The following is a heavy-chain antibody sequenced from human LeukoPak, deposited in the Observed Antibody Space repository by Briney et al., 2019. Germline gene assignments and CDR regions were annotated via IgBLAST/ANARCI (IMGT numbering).Heavy chain of an antibody. Sequence: PGGSLRLSCAASGFTFSSYAMSWVRQAPGKGLEWVSAISGSGGSTYYADSVKGRFTISRDNSKNTLYLQMNSLRAEDTAVYYCAKDPRSSSWYQGVLHWGQGTLVTVSS. J-gene: IGHJ4*02. D-gene: IGHD6-13*01. CDR2: ISGSGGST. V-gene: IGHV3-23*01. CDR1: GFTFSSYA. CDR3: AKDPRSSSWYQGVLH.